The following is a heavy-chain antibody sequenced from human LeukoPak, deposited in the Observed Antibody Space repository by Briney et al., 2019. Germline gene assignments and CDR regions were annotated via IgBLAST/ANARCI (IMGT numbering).Heavy chain of an antibody. D-gene: IGHD5-12*01. CDR3: ARDRDYDYLDY. CDR2: MWYDGSNK. Sequence: GGSLRLSCAASGFTFSSNGMHWVRQAPGKGLEWVAVMWYDGSNKYYADSVKGRFTISRDNSKNTLYLQMNILRAEDTAVYYCARDRDYDYLDYWGQGTLVTVSS. CDR1: GFTFSSNG. V-gene: IGHV3-33*01. J-gene: IGHJ4*02.